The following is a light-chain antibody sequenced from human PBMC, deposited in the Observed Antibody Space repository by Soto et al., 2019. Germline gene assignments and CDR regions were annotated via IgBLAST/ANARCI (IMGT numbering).Light chain of an antibody. CDR2: TTS. J-gene: IGKJ1*01. Sequence: ATQMTQSPSYLSASVGDTVTITCRASQDIRSYLGWFQQKPGKAPKLLISTTSTLQSGVPSRFSGSGSGTDFTLTITSLQPEDFATFSCLQDYTHLGAFGQGTKVEVK. CDR1: QDIRSY. CDR3: LQDYTHLGA. V-gene: IGKV1-6*01.